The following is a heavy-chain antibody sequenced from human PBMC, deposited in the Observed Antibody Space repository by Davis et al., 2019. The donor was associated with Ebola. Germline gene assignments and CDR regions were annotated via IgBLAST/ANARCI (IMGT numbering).Heavy chain of an antibody. CDR2: ITSSSSII. D-gene: IGHD1-26*01. CDR3: AVGATPTHFDY. CDR1: GFTFSIYS. J-gene: IGHJ4*02. Sequence: GGSLRLSCAASGFTFSIYSMNWVRQAPGKGLEWVSYITSSSSIIYYADSVKGRFTISRDNAKNSLYLQMNSLKTEDTAVYYCAVGATPTHFDYWGQGTLVTVSS. V-gene: IGHV3-21*05.